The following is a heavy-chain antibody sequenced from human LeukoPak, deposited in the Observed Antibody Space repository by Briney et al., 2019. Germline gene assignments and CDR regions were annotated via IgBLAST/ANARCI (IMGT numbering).Heavy chain of an antibody. CDR3: ASYGYKLGYFDY. CDR2: IYYSGST. J-gene: IGHJ4*02. CDR1: GGSISSSSYY. V-gene: IGHV4-39*07. D-gene: IGHD5-18*01. Sequence: PSETLSLTCTVSGGSISSSSYYWGWIRQPPGKGLEWIGSIYYSGSTYYNPSLKSRATISVDTSKNQFSLKLSSVTAADTAVYYCASYGYKLGYFDYWGQGTLVTVSS.